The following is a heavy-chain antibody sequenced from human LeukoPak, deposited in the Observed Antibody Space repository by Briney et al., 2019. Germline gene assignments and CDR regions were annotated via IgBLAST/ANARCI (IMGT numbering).Heavy chain of an antibody. Sequence: GGSLTLSCAASGFTFSNYAMSWVRQAPGKGLEWVSTISGSGGSTYYADSVKGRFTISRDNSKNTLYLQMNSLRTEDTAVYYCATRRDGYNDYWGRGTLVTVSS. CDR3: ATRRDGYNDY. V-gene: IGHV3-23*01. D-gene: IGHD5-24*01. CDR2: ISGSGGST. CDR1: GFTFSNYA. J-gene: IGHJ4*02.